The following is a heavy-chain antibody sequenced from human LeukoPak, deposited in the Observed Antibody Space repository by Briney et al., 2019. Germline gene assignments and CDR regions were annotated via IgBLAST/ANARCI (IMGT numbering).Heavy chain of an antibody. CDR1: GFTFSSYW. CDR2: ISTDTSYI. D-gene: IGHD3-22*01. V-gene: IGHV3-21*01. CDR3: ARDHGSGSTDYFDY. Sequence: GGSLRLSCAASGFTFSSYWMNWVRQTPGQGLEWVAAISTDTSYIYYADSVKGRFTISRDNAKNSLYLQMKSLRVEDTAVYYCARDHGSGSTDYFDYWGQGTLVTVSS. J-gene: IGHJ4*02.